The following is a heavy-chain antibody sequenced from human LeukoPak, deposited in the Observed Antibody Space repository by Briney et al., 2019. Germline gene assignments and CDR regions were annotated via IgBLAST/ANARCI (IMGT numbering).Heavy chain of an antibody. J-gene: IGHJ4*02. V-gene: IGHV1-69*05. D-gene: IGHD3-10*01. Sequence: SVKVSCKASGGTFSSYAISWVRQAPGQGLEWMGGIIPIFGTANYAQKFQGRVTITTDESTSTAYMELSSLRPEDTAVYYCASSYYGSGSLLNFDYWGQGTLVTVSS. CDR3: ASSYYGSGSLLNFDY. CDR2: IIPIFGTA. CDR1: GGTFSSYA.